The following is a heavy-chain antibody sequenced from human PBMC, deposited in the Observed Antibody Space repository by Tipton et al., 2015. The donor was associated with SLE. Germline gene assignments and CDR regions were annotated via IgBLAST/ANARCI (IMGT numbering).Heavy chain of an antibody. CDR2: ISFSGNT. CDR3: ARPPPYCSGGSCYSIGFVI. CDR1: GGAISSTINY. Sequence: TLSLTCTVSGGAISSTINYFGWIPHPPGKVLEWYGSISFSGNTYYNPSLKNRVTLSVDTSKNHFSLKLRSVTAADTAVYFCARPPPYCSGGSCYSIGFVIGGQGIMLPVSS. V-gene: IGHV4-39*02. J-gene: IGHJ3*02. D-gene: IGHD2-15*01.